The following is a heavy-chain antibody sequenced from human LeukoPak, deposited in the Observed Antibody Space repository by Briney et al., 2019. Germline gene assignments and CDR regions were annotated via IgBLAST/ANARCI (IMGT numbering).Heavy chain of an antibody. CDR1: SGSISSGSYY. V-gene: IGHV4-61*02. CDR2: IYTSGST. J-gene: IGHJ1*01. CDR3: ARGLAAAGIMDAEYFQH. D-gene: IGHD6-13*01. Sequence: SQTLSLTCTVSSGSISSGSYYWSWIRQPAGKGLEWIGRIYTSGSTNYNPSLKSRVTISVDTYKNQFSLKLSSVTAADTAVYYCARGLAAAGIMDAEYFQHWGQGTLVTVSS.